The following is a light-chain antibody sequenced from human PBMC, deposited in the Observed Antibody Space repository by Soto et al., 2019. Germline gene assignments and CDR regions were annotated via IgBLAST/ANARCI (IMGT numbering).Light chain of an antibody. CDR1: QSVSSY. CDR3: QHYNSYSEA. V-gene: IGKV1-39*01. Sequence: DIQMTQSPSSLSASVGDRFTITCLASQSVSSYLNWYQHKPGKAPKLLIYAASSLQSGVPSRFSGSGSGTEFTLTISSLQPDDFATYYCQHYNSYSEAFGQGTKVDIK. J-gene: IGKJ1*01. CDR2: AAS.